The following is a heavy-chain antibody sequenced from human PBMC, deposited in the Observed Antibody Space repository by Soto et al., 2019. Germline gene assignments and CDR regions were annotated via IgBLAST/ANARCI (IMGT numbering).Heavy chain of an antibody. CDR1: GYTFTGYY. V-gene: IGHV1-46*01. CDR2: INPNSGST. CDR3: ARDEHGSGSYGFDP. Sequence: ASVKVSCKASGYTFTGYYMHWVRQAPGQGLEWMGWINPNSGSTSYAQKFQGRVTMTRDTSTSTVYMELSSLRSEDTAVYYCARDEHGSGSYGFDPWGQGTLVTVSS. D-gene: IGHD3-10*01. J-gene: IGHJ5*02.